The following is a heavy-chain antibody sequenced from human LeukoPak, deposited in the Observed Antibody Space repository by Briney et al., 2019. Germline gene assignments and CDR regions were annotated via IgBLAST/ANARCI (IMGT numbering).Heavy chain of an antibody. CDR3: ARAPVDCGGDCYGPFDY. CDR1: GGSIGSYY. D-gene: IGHD2-21*02. V-gene: IGHV4-59*01. J-gene: IGHJ4*02. CDR2: IYYSGST. Sequence: SETLSLTCTVSGGSIGSYYWSWIRQPPGKGLEWIGYIYYSGSTNYNPSLKSRVTISVDTSKNQFSLKLSSVTAADTAVYYCARAPVDCGGDCYGPFDYWGQGTLVTVSS.